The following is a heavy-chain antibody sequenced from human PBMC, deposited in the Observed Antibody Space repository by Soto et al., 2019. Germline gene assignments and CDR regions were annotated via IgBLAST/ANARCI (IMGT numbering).Heavy chain of an antibody. CDR3: ARGLDYDSSGYYYGY. CDR1: GYTFTSYD. J-gene: IGHJ4*02. D-gene: IGHD3-22*01. Sequence: ASVKVSCKASGYTFTSYDINWVRQATGQGLEWMGWMNPNSGNTGYAQKFQGRVTMTRNTSISTAYMELSSLRSEDTAVYYCARGLDYDSSGYYYGYWVQGXLVTVYS. CDR2: MNPNSGNT. V-gene: IGHV1-8*01.